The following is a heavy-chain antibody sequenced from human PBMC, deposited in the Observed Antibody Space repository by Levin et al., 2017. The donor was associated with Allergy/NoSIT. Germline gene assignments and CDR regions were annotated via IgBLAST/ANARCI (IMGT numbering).Heavy chain of an antibody. Sequence: SETLSLTCAVYGGSFSGYYWSWIRQPPGKGLEWIGEINHSGSTNYNPSLKSRVTISVDTSKNQFSLKLSSVTAADTAVYYCAMDTAMVTGGYYYYGMDVWGQGTTVTVSS. D-gene: IGHD5-18*01. CDR1: GGSFSGYY. V-gene: IGHV4-34*01. CDR3: AMDTAMVTGGYYYYGMDV. J-gene: IGHJ6*02. CDR2: INHSGST.